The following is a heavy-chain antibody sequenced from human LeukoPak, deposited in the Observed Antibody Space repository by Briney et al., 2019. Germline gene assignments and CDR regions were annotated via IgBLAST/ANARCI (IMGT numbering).Heavy chain of an antibody. D-gene: IGHD3-16*02. Sequence: ASVKVSCKASGYTFTSYGISWVRQAPGQGLEWMGWISAYNGNTSYAQKLQGRVTMTTDTSTSTAYMELRSLRSDDTAVYYCARDLITFGGVIVKDYWGQGTLVTVSS. J-gene: IGHJ4*02. CDR3: ARDLITFGGVIVKDY. CDR2: ISAYNGNT. CDR1: GYTFTSYG. V-gene: IGHV1-18*01.